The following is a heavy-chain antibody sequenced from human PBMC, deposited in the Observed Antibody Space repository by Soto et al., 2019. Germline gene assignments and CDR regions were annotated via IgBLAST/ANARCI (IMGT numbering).Heavy chain of an antibody. CDR2: INHSGST. J-gene: IGHJ4*02. V-gene: IGHV4-34*01. CDR3: ARGFPNSGYVRYFDY. CDR1: GGSFSGYY. D-gene: IGHD5-12*01. Sequence: PSETLSLTCAVYGGSFSGYYWSWIRQPPGKGLEWIGEINHSGSTNYNPSLMSRVTISVDTSKNQFSLKLSSVTAADTAVYYCARGFPNSGYVRYFDYWGQGTLVTVSS.